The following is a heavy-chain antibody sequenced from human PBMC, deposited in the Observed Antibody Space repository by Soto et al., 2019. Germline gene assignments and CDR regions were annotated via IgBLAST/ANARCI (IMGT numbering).Heavy chain of an antibody. CDR1: GYTFTRYG. J-gene: IGHJ4*02. CDR3: ARFSGYDIDY. Sequence: ASGKVSCKASGYTFTRYGISWERQAPGQGLEWMGWISAYNGNTNYAQKLQGRVTMTTDTSTSTAYIELRSLRSDDTAVYYCARFSGYDIDYWGQATLVTVSS. D-gene: IGHD5-12*01. V-gene: IGHV1-18*01. CDR2: ISAYNGNT.